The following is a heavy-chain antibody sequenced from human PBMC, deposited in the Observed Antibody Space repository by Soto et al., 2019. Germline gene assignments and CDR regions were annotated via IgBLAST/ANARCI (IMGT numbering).Heavy chain of an antibody. J-gene: IGHJ3*01. V-gene: IGHV3-74*01. CDR1: GFTFSYYW. Sequence: EVPLVESGGDLVRPGGSLRLSCAASGFTFSYYWMHWVRQAPGKGLVWVSRIHSDGSSTTYADFVKGRFIISRDNARNTVDLQMNSVRVEDTAVYYCARGDRGAFDLWGQGTVVTVSS. CDR2: IHSDGSST. D-gene: IGHD1-26*01. CDR3: ARGDRGAFDL.